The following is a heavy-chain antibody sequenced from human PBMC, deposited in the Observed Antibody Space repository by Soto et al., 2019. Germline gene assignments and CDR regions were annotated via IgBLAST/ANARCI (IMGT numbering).Heavy chain of an antibody. CDR3: ARDLEYCSSTSCYHFDP. CDR2: ISAYNGNT. D-gene: IGHD2-2*01. V-gene: IGHV1-18*01. Sequence: GASVKVSCKASGYTFTSYGISWVRQAPGQGLEWMGWISAYNGNTNYAQKLQGRVTMTTDTSTSTAYMELRSLRSDDTAVYYCARDLEYCSSTSCYHFDPWGQGTLVTVSS. CDR1: GYTFTSYG. J-gene: IGHJ5*02.